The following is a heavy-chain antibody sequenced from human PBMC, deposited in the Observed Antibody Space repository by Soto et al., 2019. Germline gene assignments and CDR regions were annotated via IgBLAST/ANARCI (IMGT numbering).Heavy chain of an antibody. CDR1: GGTFSSYA. CDR2: IIPIFGTA. CDR3: ATMPGIAAPPRGDYYYYGMDV. V-gene: IGHV1-69*12. Sequence: QVQLVQSGAEVKKPGSSVKVSCKASGGTFSSYAISWVRQAPGQGLEWMGGIIPIFGTANYAQKFQGRVTITADESTSTAYMELSSLRSEDTAVYYCATMPGIAAPPRGDYYYYGMDVWGQGTTVTVSS. D-gene: IGHD6-25*01. J-gene: IGHJ6*02.